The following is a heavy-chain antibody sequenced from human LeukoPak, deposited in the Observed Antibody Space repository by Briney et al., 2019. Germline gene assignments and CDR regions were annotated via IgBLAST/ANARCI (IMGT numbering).Heavy chain of an antibody. CDR1: EFSVGSNY. CDR3: AKLWDYYGSGSYHYYYYYYMDV. J-gene: IGHJ6*03. D-gene: IGHD3-10*01. V-gene: IGHV3-66*04. CDR2: IYSGGST. Sequence: GGSLRLSCAASEFSVGSNYMTWVRQAPGKGLEWVSLIYSGGSTYYADSVKGRFTISRDNSKNTLYLQMNSPRAEDTAVYYCAKLWDYYGSGSYHYYYYYYMDVWGKGTTVTISS.